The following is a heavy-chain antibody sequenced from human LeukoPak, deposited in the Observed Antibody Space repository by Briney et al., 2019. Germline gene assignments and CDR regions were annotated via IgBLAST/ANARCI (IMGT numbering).Heavy chain of an antibody. V-gene: IGHV3-9*01. CDR3: AKGRWGELRAGGLFDY. J-gene: IGHJ4*02. CDR2: ISWNSGSI. CDR1: GFTFDDYA. Sequence: GGSLRLSCAASGFTFDDYAMHWVRQAPGKGLEWVSGISWNSGSIGYADSVKGRFTISRDNAKNSLYLQMTSLRAEDTAVYYCAKGRWGELRAGGLFDYWGQGTLVTVSS. D-gene: IGHD3-16*01.